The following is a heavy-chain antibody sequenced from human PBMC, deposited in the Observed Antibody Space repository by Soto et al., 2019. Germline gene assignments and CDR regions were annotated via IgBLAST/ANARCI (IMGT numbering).Heavy chain of an antibody. D-gene: IGHD2-21*01. Sequence: EVQLLESGGGLVQPGGSLRLSCAASGFTFDTCAMSWVRQAPGKGLEWVSALSGSGATTFYAVSVRGRFTVSRDNSKNTLYLQMNSLRAEDTAVYYWAKDGGGDGYNPTRFDYWGQGTLVTVSS. CDR3: AKDGGGDGYNPTRFDY. J-gene: IGHJ4*02. CDR2: LSGSGATT. V-gene: IGHV3-23*01. CDR1: GFTFDTCA.